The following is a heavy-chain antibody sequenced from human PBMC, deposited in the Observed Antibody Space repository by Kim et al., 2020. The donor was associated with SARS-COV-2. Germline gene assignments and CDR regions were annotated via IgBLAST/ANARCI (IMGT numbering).Heavy chain of an antibody. CDR2: IYSGGST. Sequence: GGSLRLSCAASGFTVSSTYMSWVRQAPGKGLEWVSLIYSGGSTYYAASVRGRFTISRDNSNNVLYLQMTSLRAEDTAVYYCAREDLRCTSGSCYEPTVGYYALDVWGQGTPVTVSS. CDR3: AREDLRCTSGSCYEPTVGYYALDV. D-gene: IGHD2-2*01. CDR1: GFTVSSTY. J-gene: IGHJ6*02. V-gene: IGHV3-66*01.